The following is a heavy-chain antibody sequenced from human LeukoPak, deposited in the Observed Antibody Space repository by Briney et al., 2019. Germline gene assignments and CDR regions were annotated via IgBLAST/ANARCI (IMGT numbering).Heavy chain of an antibody. D-gene: IGHD3-9*01. CDR2: IYSGGST. CDR1: GFTVSSNY. CDR3: ARGRDDILTGYIDYFDY. J-gene: IGHJ4*02. V-gene: IGHV3-53*01. Sequence: GGSLRLSCAASGFTVSSNYMSWVRQAPGKGLEWVSVIYSGGSTYYADSAKGRFTISRDNSKNTLYLQMNSLRAEDTAVYYCARGRDDILTGYIDYFDYWGQGTLVTVSS.